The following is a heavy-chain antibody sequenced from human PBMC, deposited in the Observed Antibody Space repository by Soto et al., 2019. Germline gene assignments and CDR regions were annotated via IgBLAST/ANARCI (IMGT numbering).Heavy chain of an antibody. CDR1: GGSISSSSYY. V-gene: IGHV4-39*01. CDR3: ARQSGIAVAGTCCGMDG. J-gene: IGHJ6*02. Sequence: PSETLSLTCTVSGGSISSSSYYWGWIRQPPGKGLEWIGSIYYSGSTYYNPSLKSRVTISVDTSKNQFSLKLSSVTAADTAVYYCARQSGIAVAGTCCGMDGWGQGTTVTVSS. CDR2: IYYSGST. D-gene: IGHD6-19*01.